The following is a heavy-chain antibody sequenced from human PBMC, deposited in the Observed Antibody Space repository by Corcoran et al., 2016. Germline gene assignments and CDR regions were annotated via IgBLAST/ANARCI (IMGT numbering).Heavy chain of an antibody. Sequence: QVQLQESGPGLVKPSETLSLTCTVSGGSISSYYWSWIRQPPGKGLEWIGYIYYSGSTNYNPSLKSRVTISVETSKNQVSLKLSSVTAADPAVYYCARDLDYYDSMDYGMDVWGQGTTVTVSS. J-gene: IGHJ6*02. CDR1: GGSISSYY. V-gene: IGHV4-59*01. D-gene: IGHD3-22*01. CDR3: ARDLDYYDSMDYGMDV. CDR2: IYYSGST.